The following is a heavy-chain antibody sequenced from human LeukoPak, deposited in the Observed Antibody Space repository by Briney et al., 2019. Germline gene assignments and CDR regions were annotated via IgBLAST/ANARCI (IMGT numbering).Heavy chain of an antibody. CDR1: GYSISSGYY. V-gene: IGHV4-38-2*01. Sequence: PSETLSLTCAVSGYSISSGYYWGWIRQPPGKGLEWIGSIYHSGSTYYNPSLKSRVTISVDTSKNQFSLKLSSVTAADTAVHYCARRGLLIRNQNFDYWGQGTLVTVSS. CDR3: ARRGLLIRNQNFDY. J-gene: IGHJ4*02. D-gene: IGHD1-14*01. CDR2: IYHSGST.